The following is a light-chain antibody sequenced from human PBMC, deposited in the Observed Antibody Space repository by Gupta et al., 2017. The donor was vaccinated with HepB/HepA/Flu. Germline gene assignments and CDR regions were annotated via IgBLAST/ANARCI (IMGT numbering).Light chain of an antibody. V-gene: IGLV2-14*01. CDR2: DVT. Sequence: QSPLPHPPSVPGPPDHPTTSPSPGTSSDIGGYNYVSWYQQHPGKAPKLMIYDVTNRPSGVSHRFSGSKSGNTASLTISGLQAEDEADYYCSSYTTSSLYVFGTGTKVTVL. CDR3: SSYTTSSLYV. CDR1: SSDIGGYNY. J-gene: IGLJ1*01.